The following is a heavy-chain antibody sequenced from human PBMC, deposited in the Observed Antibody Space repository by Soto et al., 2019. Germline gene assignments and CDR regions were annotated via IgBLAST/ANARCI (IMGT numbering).Heavy chain of an antibody. J-gene: IGHJ4*02. Sequence: SETLSLTCAVYGGSFSGYYWSWIRQPPGKGLEWIGEINHSGSTNYNPSLKSRVTISVDTSKNQFSLKLSSVTAADTAVYYCARGRVLLWFGEIYYFDYWGQGTLVTVSS. CDR3: ARGRVLLWFGEIYYFDY. CDR2: INHSGST. D-gene: IGHD3-10*01. CDR1: GGSFSGYY. V-gene: IGHV4-34*01.